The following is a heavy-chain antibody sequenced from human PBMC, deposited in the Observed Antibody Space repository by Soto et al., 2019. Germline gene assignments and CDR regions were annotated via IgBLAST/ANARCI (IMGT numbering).Heavy chain of an antibody. CDR3: ARRVIGSSRAFDI. CDR1: GFAFTGHP. CDR2: ISDGGDLT. V-gene: IGHV3-23*01. J-gene: IGHJ3*02. Sequence: VQLLESGGGLAQPGGSLRLSCAASGFAFTGHPMSWVRQAPEKGLEWVAGISDGGDLTYNPDSVKGRFTISRDNSRNTLYLQMNSLRAEDTAVYYCARRVIGSSRAFDIWGQGTMVTVSS. D-gene: IGHD3-10*01.